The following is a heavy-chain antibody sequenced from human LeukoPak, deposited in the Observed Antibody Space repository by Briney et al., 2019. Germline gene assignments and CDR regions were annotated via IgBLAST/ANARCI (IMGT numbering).Heavy chain of an antibody. CDR2: IYYSGST. V-gene: IGHV4-30-4*01. CDR3: GGLLLHPYYYYGMDV. D-gene: IGHD3-3*01. Sequence: PSETLSLTCSVSGGSISSGDYYWSWIRQPPGKGLEWIGYIYYSGSTYYNPSLKSRVTISVDRSKNQFSLKLSSVTAADTAVYYCGGLLLHPYYYYGMDVWGQGTTVTVSS. J-gene: IGHJ6*02. CDR1: GGSISSGDYY.